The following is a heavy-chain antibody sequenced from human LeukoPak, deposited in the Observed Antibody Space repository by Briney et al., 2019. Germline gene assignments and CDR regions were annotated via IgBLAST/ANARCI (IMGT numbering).Heavy chain of an antibody. CDR2: MNPNSGNT. Sequence: ASVKVSCKASGYTFTSYDINWVRQATGQGLEWMGWMNPNSGNTGYAQKFQGRVTMTRDTSTSTVYMELSSLRSEDTAVYYCARASRGGRIDATTVVTTFYYYYYYMDVWGKGTTVTVSS. CDR3: ARASRGGRIDATTVVTTFYYYYYYMDV. CDR1: GYTFTSYD. V-gene: IGHV1-8*01. D-gene: IGHD4-23*01. J-gene: IGHJ6*03.